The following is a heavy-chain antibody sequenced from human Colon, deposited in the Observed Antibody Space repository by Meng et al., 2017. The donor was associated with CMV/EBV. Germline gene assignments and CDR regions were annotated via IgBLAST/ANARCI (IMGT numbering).Heavy chain of an antibody. D-gene: IGHD3-10*01. J-gene: IGHJ6*02. CDR2: MNPNSGDT. V-gene: IGHV1-8*01. CDR3: ARGRGYPVVRGAPLRTYSHYYGMDV. Sequence: ASVKVSCKASGYVFSAYDIHWVRQATGQGLEWMGWMNPNSGDTGYAQKFLGRVTMTWDTSRGTAYLELGSLRSVDTAIYYCARGRGYPVVRGAPLRTYSHYYGMDVWGQGTTVTVSS. CDR1: GYVFSAYD.